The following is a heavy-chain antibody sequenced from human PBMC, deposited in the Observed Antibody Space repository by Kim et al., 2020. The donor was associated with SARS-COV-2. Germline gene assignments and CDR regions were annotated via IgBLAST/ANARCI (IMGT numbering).Heavy chain of an antibody. CDR3: ARSRGWYTDYNWFDP. Sequence: PSLKSRVTISVDTSKNQFSLKLSSVTAADTAVYYCARSRGWYTDYNWFDPWGQGTLVTVSS. J-gene: IGHJ5*02. V-gene: IGHV4-59*01. D-gene: IGHD6-19*01.